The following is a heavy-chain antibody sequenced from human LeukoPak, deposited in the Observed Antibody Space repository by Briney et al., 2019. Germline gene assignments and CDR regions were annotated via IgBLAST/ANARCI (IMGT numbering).Heavy chain of an antibody. CDR3: ATESSGDHSSSPKGYFDY. J-gene: IGHJ4*02. D-gene: IGHD6-6*01. CDR2: IIPIFGTA. V-gene: IGHV1-69*05. CDR1: GGTFSSYA. Sequence: GASVKVSCKASGGTFSSYANSWVRQAPGQGLEWMGGIIPIFGTANYAQKFQGRVTITTDESTSTAYMELSSLRSEDTAVYYCATESSGDHSSSPKGYFDYWGQGTLVPVSS.